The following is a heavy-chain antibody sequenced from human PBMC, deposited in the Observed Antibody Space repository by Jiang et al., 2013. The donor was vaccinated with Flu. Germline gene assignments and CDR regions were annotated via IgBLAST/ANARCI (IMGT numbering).Heavy chain of an antibody. V-gene: IGHV4-39*07. CDR2: IYYSGST. CDR3: ARDRSNWVTDY. CDR1: GGSISSGSYY. D-gene: IGHD7-27*01. J-gene: IGHJ4*02. Sequence: SQTLSLTCTVSGGSISSGSYYWGWIRQPPGEGLEWIGSIYYSGSTYHSPSLKGRVTISRDMSKNQFSLKLSSVTAADTAIYYCARDRSNWVTDYWGQGTLVTVSS.